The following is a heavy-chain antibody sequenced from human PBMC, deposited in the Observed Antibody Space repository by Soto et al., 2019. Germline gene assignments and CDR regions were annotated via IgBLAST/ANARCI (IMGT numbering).Heavy chain of an antibody. CDR2: ISAYNGNT. CDR1: GYTFTSYG. D-gene: IGHD3-10*01. J-gene: IGHJ3*02. Sequence: ASVKVSCKASGYTFTSYGISWVRQAPGQGLEWMGWISAYNGNTNYAQKLQGRVTMTTDTSTSTAYMELRSLRSDDTAVYYCARDVGSRSMVPDDAFDIWGQGTMVTVSS. CDR3: ARDVGSRSMVPDDAFDI. V-gene: IGHV1-18*01.